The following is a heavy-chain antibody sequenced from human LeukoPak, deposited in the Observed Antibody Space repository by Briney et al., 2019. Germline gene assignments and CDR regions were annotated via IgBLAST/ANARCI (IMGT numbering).Heavy chain of an antibody. CDR1: GFSVNSNY. CDR2: LYTGGNT. D-gene: IGHD3-10*02. CDR3: ARGFYFVGRQPAYAFDF. J-gene: IGHJ4*02. Sequence: GGSLRLSCAASGFSVNSNYMTWVRQAPGKGLEWVSVLYTGGNTYYAESVQGRFSISRDNSRNTLYLQMNSLRAEDTAAYYCARGFYFVGRQPAYAFDFWGLGTLVTVSS. V-gene: IGHV3-53*01.